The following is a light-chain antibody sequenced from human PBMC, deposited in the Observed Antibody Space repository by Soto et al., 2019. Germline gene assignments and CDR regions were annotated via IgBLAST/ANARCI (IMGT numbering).Light chain of an antibody. J-gene: IGLJ3*02. V-gene: IGLV1-51*01. Sequence: QSVLTQPPSVSAAPGQKVTISCSGSSSNIGNHYVSWYQQLPGTAPKLLIYDNNYRPSGIPDRFSGSKSGTSATLGITGLQTGDEADYYCGTWDSSLSVAVFGGGTKLTVL. CDR2: DNN. CDR1: SSNIGNHY. CDR3: GTWDSSLSVAV.